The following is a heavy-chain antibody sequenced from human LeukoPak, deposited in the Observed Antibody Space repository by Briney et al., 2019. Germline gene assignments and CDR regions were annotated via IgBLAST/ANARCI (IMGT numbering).Heavy chain of an antibody. CDR1: GFTFSNAW. D-gene: IGHD2-2*01. J-gene: IGHJ4*02. CDR3: ARDTPAAY. V-gene: IGHV3-15*01. CDR2: IKSKTDGGAT. Sequence: GGSLRLSCDASGFTFSNAWMSWVRQAPGKGLEWVGRIKSKTDGGATDYAAPVKGRFTISRDNSKNTLYLQMNSLRAEDTAVYYCARDTPAAYWGQGTLVTVSS.